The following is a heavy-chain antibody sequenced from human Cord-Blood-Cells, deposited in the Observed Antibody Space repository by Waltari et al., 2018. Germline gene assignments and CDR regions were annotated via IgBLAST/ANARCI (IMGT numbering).Heavy chain of an antibody. D-gene: IGHD1-7*01. CDR2: INHSGST. CDR1: GGSFSGYY. J-gene: IGHJ3*02. Sequence: QVQLQQWGAGLLKPSETLSLTCAVHGGSFSGYYWSWIRQPPGKGLEWIGEINHSGSTNYNPSLKSRVTISVDTSKNQFSLKLSSVTAADTAVYYCARGWTGTYAFDIWGQGTMVTDSS. CDR3: ARGWTGTYAFDI. V-gene: IGHV4-34*01.